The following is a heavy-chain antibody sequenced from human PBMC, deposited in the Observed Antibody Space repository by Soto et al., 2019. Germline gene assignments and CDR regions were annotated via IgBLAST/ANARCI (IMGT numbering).Heavy chain of an antibody. Sequence: EVQLVESGGGLVQPGGSLRLSCAASGFSFSTHSMNWVRQAPGKGLEWVSYISSRSSTIYYSDSVKGRFTISRDNVKKSLYLQMDSLRDEDTAVYYCASIIVGTTPGHWGKGNLVTVSS. V-gene: IGHV3-48*02. D-gene: IGHD1-26*01. CDR2: ISSRSSTI. CDR1: GFSFSTHS. J-gene: IGHJ4*02. CDR3: ASIIVGTTPGH.